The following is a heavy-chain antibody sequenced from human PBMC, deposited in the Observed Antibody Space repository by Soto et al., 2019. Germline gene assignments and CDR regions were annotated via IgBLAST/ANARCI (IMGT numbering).Heavy chain of an antibody. CDR2: VYYTGST. V-gene: IGHV4-59*12. CDR1: GGSISGSY. CDR3: ARGAGYYYGMDV. J-gene: IGHJ6*02. Sequence: SETLSLTCSVSGGSISGSYWSWIRQSPGKGLEWLGYVYYTGSTNYSPSLRSRVSISVDRSKNQFSLKLSSVTAADTAVYYCARGAGYYYGMDVWGQGTTVTVSS.